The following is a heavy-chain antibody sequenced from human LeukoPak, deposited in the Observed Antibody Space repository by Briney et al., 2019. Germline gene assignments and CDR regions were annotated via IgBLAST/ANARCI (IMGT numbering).Heavy chain of an antibody. J-gene: IGHJ4*02. V-gene: IGHV1-69*13. Sequence: ASVTVSCKASGGTFSSYAISWVRQAPGQGLEWMGGIIPIFGTANYAQKFQGRVTITADESTSTAYMELSSLRSEDTAVYYCARGRTTVTTGGPFDYWGQGTLVTVSS. CDR1: GGTFSSYA. CDR3: ARGRTTVTTGGPFDY. CDR2: IIPIFGTA. D-gene: IGHD4-17*01.